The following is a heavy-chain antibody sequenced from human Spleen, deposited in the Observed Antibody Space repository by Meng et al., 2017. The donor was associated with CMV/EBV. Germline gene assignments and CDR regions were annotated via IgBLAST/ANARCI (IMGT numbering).Heavy chain of an antibody. CDR3: ARFGCSSTSCYTRYYYYYGMDV. CDR1: GGSTSSYY. J-gene: IGHJ6*02. Sequence: SETLSLTCTVSGGSTSSYYWSWIRQPPGKGLEWIGYIYYSGSTNYNPSLKSRVTISVDTSKNQFSLKLSSVTAADTAVYYCARFGCSSTSCYTRYYYYYGMDVWGQGTTVTVSS. V-gene: IGHV4-59*12. CDR2: IYYSGST. D-gene: IGHD2-2*02.